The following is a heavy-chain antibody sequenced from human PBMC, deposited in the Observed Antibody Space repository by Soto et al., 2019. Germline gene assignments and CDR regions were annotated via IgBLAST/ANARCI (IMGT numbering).Heavy chain of an antibody. Sequence: GGSLRLSCTASGFTFGDYAMSWFRQAPGKGLEWVANIKQDGSEKYYVDSVKGRFTNSRDNAKKSQYLLMNSLRAEDTAVYYCAKNNRYCSSTNCFVFDYWGQGTLVTVSS. D-gene: IGHD2-2*01. J-gene: IGHJ4*02. CDR3: AKNNRYCSSTNCFVFDY. V-gene: IGHV3-7*01. CDR2: IKQDGSEK. CDR1: GFTFGDYA.